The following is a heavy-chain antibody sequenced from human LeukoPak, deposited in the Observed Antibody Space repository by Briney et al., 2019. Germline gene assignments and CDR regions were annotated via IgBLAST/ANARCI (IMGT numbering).Heavy chain of an antibody. CDR2: IYTSGST. D-gene: IGHD6-13*01. Sequence: SETLSLTCTVSGGSISSGSYHWSWIRQPAGKGLEWIGRIYTSGSTNYNPSLKSRVTISVDTSKNQFSLKLSSVTAADTAVYYCAREQQLVLLYYWGQGTLVTVSS. CDR3: AREQQLVLLYY. CDR1: GGSISSGSYH. V-gene: IGHV4-61*02. J-gene: IGHJ4*02.